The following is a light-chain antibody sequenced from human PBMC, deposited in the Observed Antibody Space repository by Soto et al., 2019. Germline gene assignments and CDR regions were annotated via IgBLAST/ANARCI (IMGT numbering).Light chain of an antibody. CDR3: VTWDKSLHRRV. J-gene: IGLJ1*01. CDR1: SSNIGGNT. Sequence: QSVLTQPPSVSGTPGQRVTISCSGSSSNIGGNTVNWYQHLPGTAPKVLIYTDNQRPSGVPDRFSGSKSGTSASLAISGLQSEDEADYYSVTWDKSLHRRVFGTGTEVTGL. V-gene: IGLV1-44*01. CDR2: TDN.